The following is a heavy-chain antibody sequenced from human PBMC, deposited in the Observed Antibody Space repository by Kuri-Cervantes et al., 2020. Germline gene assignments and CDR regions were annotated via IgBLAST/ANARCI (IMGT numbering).Heavy chain of an antibody. CDR3: AKRRGPGAAAFDY. Sequence: GGSLRLSCAASGFTFSSYWMSWVRQAPGKGLEWVANIKQGGSEKYYVDSVKGRFTISRDNAKNSLYLQMNSLRAEDTAVYYCAKRRGPGAAAFDYWGQGTLVTVSS. D-gene: IGHD6-13*01. V-gene: IGHV3-7*01. CDR1: GFTFSSYW. J-gene: IGHJ4*02. CDR2: IKQGGSEK.